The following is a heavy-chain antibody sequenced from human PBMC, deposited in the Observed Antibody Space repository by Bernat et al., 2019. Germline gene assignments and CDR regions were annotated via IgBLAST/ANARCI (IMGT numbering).Heavy chain of an antibody. CDR1: GYTFTSYG. Sequence: QVQLVQSGAEVKKPGASVKVSCKASGYTFTSYGISWVRQAPGQGLEWMGRIIPILGIANYAQKFQGRVTITADKSTSTAYMELSSLRSEDTAVYYCAAKYSSSWQVAFDIWGQGTMVTVSS. J-gene: IGHJ3*02. V-gene: IGHV1-69*04. CDR3: AAKYSSSWQVAFDI. D-gene: IGHD6-13*01. CDR2: IIPILGIA.